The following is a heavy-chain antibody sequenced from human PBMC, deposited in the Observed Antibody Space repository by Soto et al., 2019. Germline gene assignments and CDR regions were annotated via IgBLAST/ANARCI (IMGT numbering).Heavy chain of an antibody. CDR3: ASPTKPLYYYYGMDV. J-gene: IGHJ6*02. CDR2: IIPIFGTA. D-gene: IGHD1-1*01. CDR1: GGTFSSYA. Sequence: QVQLVQSGAAVKKPGSSVKVSCKASGGTFSSYAISWVRQAPGQGLEWMGGIIPIFGTANHAQKFQGRVTITADESTSTAYMELSSLRSEDTAVYYCASPTKPLYYYYGMDVWGQGTTVTVSS. V-gene: IGHV1-69*12.